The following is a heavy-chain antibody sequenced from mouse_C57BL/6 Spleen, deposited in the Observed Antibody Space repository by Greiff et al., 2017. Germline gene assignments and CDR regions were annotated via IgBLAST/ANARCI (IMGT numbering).Heavy chain of an antibody. CDR1: GYTFTDYE. D-gene: IGHD2-5*01. V-gene: IGHV1-15*01. CDR3: TYSNYEDWYFDV. CDR2: IDPETGGT. J-gene: IGHJ1*03. Sequence: VKLQESGAELVRPGASVTLSCKASGYTFTDYEMHWVKQTPVHGLEWIGAIDPETGGTAYNQKFKGEAILTADKSSSTAYMELRSLTSEDSAVYYCTYSNYEDWYFDVWGTGTTVTVSS.